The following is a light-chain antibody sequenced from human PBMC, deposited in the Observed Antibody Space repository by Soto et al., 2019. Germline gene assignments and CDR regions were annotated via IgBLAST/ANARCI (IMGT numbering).Light chain of an antibody. CDR1: SGSVSTTYY. CDR2: STN. V-gene: IGLV8-61*01. J-gene: IGLJ2*01. Sequence: QTVVTQEPSFSVSPGGTVTLTCGLSSGSVSTTYYPSWYQQTPGQAPRTLIYSTNIRSSGVPDRFSGSILGNKAALSITGAQAEDESDYYCALYMGSGISVFGGGTKLTVL. CDR3: ALYMGSGISV.